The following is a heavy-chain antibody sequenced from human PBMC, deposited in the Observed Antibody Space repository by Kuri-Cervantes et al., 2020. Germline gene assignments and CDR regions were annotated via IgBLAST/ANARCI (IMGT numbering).Heavy chain of an antibody. D-gene: IGHD3-10*01. CDR3: ARGGPKGSLDY. J-gene: IGHJ4*02. CDR1: GFTFSRYW. Sequence: GESLKISCAASGFTFSRYWMSWVRQAPGKGLEWVANIKHDANDKDYVGPVKGRFTISRDNAKNSLYLQMNSLRAEDTAVYYCARGGPKGSLDYWGQGTLVTVSS. V-gene: IGHV3-7*01. CDR2: IKHDANDK.